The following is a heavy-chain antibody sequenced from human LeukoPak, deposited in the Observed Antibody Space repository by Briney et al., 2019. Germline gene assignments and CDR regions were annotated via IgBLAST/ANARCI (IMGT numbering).Heavy chain of an antibody. CDR1: GGSIRSYY. Sequence: SETLSLTCTVSGGSIRSYYWSWIRQPPGKGLEWIGYFSYSGSTNYNPSLKSRVTISVDTSKNQFSLKLSSVTAADTAVYYCARVGSEGAIEKGNWFDPWGQGTLVTVSS. J-gene: IGHJ5*02. V-gene: IGHV4-59*01. CDR3: ARVGSEGAIEKGNWFDP. CDR2: FSYSGST. D-gene: IGHD3-16*02.